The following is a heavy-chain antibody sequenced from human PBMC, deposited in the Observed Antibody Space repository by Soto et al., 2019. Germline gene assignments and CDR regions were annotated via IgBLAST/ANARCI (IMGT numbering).Heavy chain of an antibody. Sequence: QVQLQESGPGLVKPSQTLSLTCTVSGGSISSGGYYWSWIRQHPGKGLEWIGYIYYTGSTYYNPSLKNRVTISVDTSKNQFSLKLSSVTAADTAVYYCATLYMVRGVRTFDYWGQGTLVTVSS. V-gene: IGHV4-31*03. CDR1: GGSISSGGYY. CDR3: ATLYMVRGVRTFDY. CDR2: IYYTGST. D-gene: IGHD3-10*01. J-gene: IGHJ4*02.